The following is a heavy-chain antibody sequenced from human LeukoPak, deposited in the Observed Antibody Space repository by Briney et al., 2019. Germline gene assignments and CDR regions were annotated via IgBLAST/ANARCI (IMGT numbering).Heavy chain of an antibody. CDR1: GGSISSYY. J-gene: IGHJ5*02. CDR3: ARGQAPPRRYYGSGSYYNLLFDP. CDR2: IYYSGST. Sequence: SETLSLTCTVSGGSISSYYWSWIQQPPGKGLEWIGYIYYSGSTNYNPSLKSRVTISVDTSKNQFSLKLSSVTAADTAVYYCARGQAPPRRYYGSGSYYNLLFDPWGQGTLVTVSS. V-gene: IGHV4-59*12. D-gene: IGHD3-10*01.